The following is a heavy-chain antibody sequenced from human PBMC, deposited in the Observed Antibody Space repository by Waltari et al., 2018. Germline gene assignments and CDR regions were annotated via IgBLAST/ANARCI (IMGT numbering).Heavy chain of an antibody. V-gene: IGHV4-39*01. D-gene: IGHD3-22*01. CDR2: VNYIGTT. Sequence: QLQLQESGPRLVKPSETLSLTCTVSADSIRRNIYYWGWIRQPPGKGLGWIGSVNYIGTTYYNPSLKSRVTISVDTSKNQFSLKLNSVTAADTAVYYCARIPYYYDSSGSRYFDYWGQGTLVTVSS. J-gene: IGHJ4*02. CDR3: ARIPYYYDSSGSRYFDY. CDR1: ADSIRRNIYY.